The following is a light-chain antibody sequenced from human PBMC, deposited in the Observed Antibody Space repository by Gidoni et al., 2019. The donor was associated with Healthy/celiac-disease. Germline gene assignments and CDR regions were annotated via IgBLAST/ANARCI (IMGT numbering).Light chain of an antibody. V-gene: IGLV3-1*01. CDR1: KLGDKY. Sequence: SYELTQPPSVSVSPGQTASITCSGDKLGDKYACWFQQKPGQSPVLVIYQDIKRPSGIPGRFSGSNSGNTATLTISGTQAMDEADYYCQAWDSSTAVVFGGGTKLPVL. J-gene: IGLJ2*01. CDR3: QAWDSSTAVV. CDR2: QDI.